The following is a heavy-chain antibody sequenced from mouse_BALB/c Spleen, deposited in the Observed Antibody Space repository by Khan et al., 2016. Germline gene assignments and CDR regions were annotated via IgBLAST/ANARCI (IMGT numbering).Heavy chain of an antibody. CDR2: ISSVGNT. CDR1: GFTFSSYA. CDR3: TRGVTTVVDYFDY. J-gene: IGHJ2*01. Sequence: EVELVESGGGLVKPGGSLKLSCAASGFTFSSYAMSWVRQTPEKRLEWVASISSVGNTFYPDSLKGRFTISRDNARNILYLQMSSLRSEDTAMYYCTRGVTTVVDYFDYWGQGTTLTVSS. V-gene: IGHV5-6-5*01. D-gene: IGHD1-1*01.